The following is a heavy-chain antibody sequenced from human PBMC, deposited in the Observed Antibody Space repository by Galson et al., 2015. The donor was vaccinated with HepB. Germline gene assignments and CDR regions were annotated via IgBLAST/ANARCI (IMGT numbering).Heavy chain of an antibody. CDR2: ISSSSSYI. Sequence: SLRLSCAASGFTFSSYSMNWVRQAPGKGLEWVSSISSSSSYIYYADSVKGRFTISRDNAKNSLYLQMNSLRAEDTAVYYCAREGIAVAGGMDVWGQGTTVTVSS. V-gene: IGHV3-21*01. CDR3: AREGIAVAGGMDV. CDR1: GFTFSSYS. J-gene: IGHJ6*02. D-gene: IGHD6-19*01.